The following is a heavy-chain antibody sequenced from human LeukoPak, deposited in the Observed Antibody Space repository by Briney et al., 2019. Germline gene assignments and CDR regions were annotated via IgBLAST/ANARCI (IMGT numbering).Heavy chain of an antibody. D-gene: IGHD3-9*01. J-gene: IGHJ4*02. V-gene: IGHV3-21*01. CDR3: ARGNTIIGMVHFDH. Sequence: GGSLRLSCAVSGFTFSSYSMSWVRQAPGKGLEWVSSISSSSSYICNADSVKGRFTISRDNAKNSLFLQMNSLRAEDTAVYYCARGNTIIGMVHFDHWGQGTLVTVSS. CDR2: ISSSSSYI. CDR1: GFTFSSYS.